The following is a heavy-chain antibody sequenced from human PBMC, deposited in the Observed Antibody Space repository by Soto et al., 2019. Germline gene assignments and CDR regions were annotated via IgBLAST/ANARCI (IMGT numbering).Heavy chain of an antibody. J-gene: IGHJ6*02. CDR3: ARGGALATVTPREYYYYGMDV. CDR2: ISAYNGNT. Sequence: QVQLVQSGAEVKKPGASVKVSCKASGYTFTSYGISWVRQAPGQGLEWMGWISAYNGNTNYAQKLQGRVTMTTDTSTSTACMELRSLRSDDTAVYYCARGGALATVTPREYYYYGMDVWGQGTTVTVSS. V-gene: IGHV1-18*01. CDR1: GYTFTSYG. D-gene: IGHD4-17*01.